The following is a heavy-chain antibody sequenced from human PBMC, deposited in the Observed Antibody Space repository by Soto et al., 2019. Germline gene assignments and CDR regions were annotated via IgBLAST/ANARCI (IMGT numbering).Heavy chain of an antibody. CDR2: LYTSGST. J-gene: IGHJ4*02. CDR3: ARGPYYYDSSGYDEVFPFDN. CDR1: GGCISTYY. V-gene: IGHV4-4*07. Sequence: PYQTRSLSCTVSGGCISTYYWSWRRLQVGKGLEWVGRLYTSGSTNSNPSLKSRVTVSVDTSKNQFSLKLSSVNASDTAVYYCARGPYYYDSSGYDEVFPFDNGAQGPPVTL. D-gene: IGHD3-22*01.